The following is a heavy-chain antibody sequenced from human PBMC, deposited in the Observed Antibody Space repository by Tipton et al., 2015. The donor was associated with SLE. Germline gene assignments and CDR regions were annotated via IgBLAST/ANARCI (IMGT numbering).Heavy chain of an antibody. CDR1: GGTFSNYT. Sequence: QLVQSGAEVKKPGSSVKVSCKTSGGTFSNYTISWVRQAPGQGLEWMGRIIPIFGIRDYAQRFQGRVTITADKAPSTAYMELSRLRSEDTAVYYCARAQGWGGVNYDSWGQGTLVTVSS. D-gene: IGHD7-27*01. CDR3: ARAQGWGGVNYDS. CDR2: IIPIFGIR. J-gene: IGHJ4*02. V-gene: IGHV1-69*09.